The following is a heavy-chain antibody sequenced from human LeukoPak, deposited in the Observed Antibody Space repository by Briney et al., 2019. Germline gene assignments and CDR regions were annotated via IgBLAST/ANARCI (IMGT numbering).Heavy chain of an antibody. V-gene: IGHV5-51*01. D-gene: IGHD6-13*01. Sequence: GESLKISCKGSGYSFTSYWIGWVRQMPGKGLEWMGIIYPGDSDTRYSPSFQGQVTISADKSINTAYLQWSSLKASGTAMYYCATALFSSTWYAGSDYWGQGTLVTVPS. CDR3: ATALFSSTWYAGSDY. CDR2: IYPGDSDT. J-gene: IGHJ4*02. CDR1: GYSFTSYW.